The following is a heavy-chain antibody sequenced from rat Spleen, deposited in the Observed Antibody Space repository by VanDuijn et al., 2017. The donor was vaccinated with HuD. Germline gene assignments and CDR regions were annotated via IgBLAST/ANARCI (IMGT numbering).Heavy chain of an antibody. V-gene: IGHV5-29*01. Sequence: EVQLVESDGGLVQPGRSLKLSCAASGFTFSDYYMAWVRQAPTKGLEWVATISYDGSSTYYRDSVKGRVTISRDNAKSTLYLQMDSLRSEDTATYYCARHVNRGGVMDAWGQGASVTVSS. D-gene: IGHD4-4*01. J-gene: IGHJ4*01. CDR1: GFTFSDYY. CDR2: ISYDGSST. CDR3: ARHVNRGGVMDA.